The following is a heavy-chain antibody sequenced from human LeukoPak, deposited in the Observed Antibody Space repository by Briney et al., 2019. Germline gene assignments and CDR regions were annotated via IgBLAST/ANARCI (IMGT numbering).Heavy chain of an antibody. V-gene: IGHV4-39*07. D-gene: IGHD3-22*01. CDR1: GGSISSGDYY. Sequence: SETLSLTCTVSGGSISSGDYYWSWIRQPPGKGLEWIGEINHSGSTNYNPSLKSRVTISVDTSKNQFSLKLSSVTAADTAVYYCARLAARMIVVPHAFDIWGQGTMVTVSS. J-gene: IGHJ3*02. CDR2: INHSGST. CDR3: ARLAARMIVVPHAFDI.